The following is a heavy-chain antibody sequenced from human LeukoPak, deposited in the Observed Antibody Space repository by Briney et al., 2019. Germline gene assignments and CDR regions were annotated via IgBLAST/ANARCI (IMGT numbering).Heavy chain of an antibody. CDR2: IRSDGSDK. Sequence: GGSLRLSCAASGFTFSSYGMHWVRQAPGKGLEWVAFIRSDGSDKYYADSVRGRFTISTDNSKNTLFLQMNSLRAEDTAVYYCAKDLVLYSSSDYWGQGTLVTVSS. J-gene: IGHJ4*02. V-gene: IGHV3-30*02. CDR3: AKDLVLYSSSDY. D-gene: IGHD6-6*01. CDR1: GFTFSSYG.